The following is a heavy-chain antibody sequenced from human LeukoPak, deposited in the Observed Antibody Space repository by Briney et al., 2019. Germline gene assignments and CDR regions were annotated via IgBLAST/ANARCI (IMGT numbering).Heavy chain of an antibody. Sequence: PSETLSLTCTVSGGSITSNYWSWIRQPPGKGLEWIGYILYSGNTNYNPSLKSRVTISLDMSKTQFSLKLSSVTAADTAVYYCARLLRSVTTSAIWYFDLWGRGTLVTVSS. CDR3: ARLLRSVTTSAIWYFDL. CDR2: ILYSGNT. D-gene: IGHD4-17*01. CDR1: GGSITSNY. V-gene: IGHV4-59*08. J-gene: IGHJ2*01.